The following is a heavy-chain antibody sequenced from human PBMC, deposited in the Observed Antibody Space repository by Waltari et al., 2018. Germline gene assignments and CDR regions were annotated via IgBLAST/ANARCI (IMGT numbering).Heavy chain of an antibody. V-gene: IGHV3-30*18. CDR1: GFTFSSYG. D-gene: IGHD6-13*01. CDR2: IWYDGSNK. Sequence: QVQLVESGGGVVQPGRSQRLSWAASGFTFSSYGMHWVRQAPGKGLEWVAVIWYDGSNKYYADSVKGRFTISRDNSKNTLYLQMNSLRAEDTAMYYCAKEGVAAAGPYYFDYWGQGTLVTVSS. J-gene: IGHJ4*02. CDR3: AKEGVAAAGPYYFDY.